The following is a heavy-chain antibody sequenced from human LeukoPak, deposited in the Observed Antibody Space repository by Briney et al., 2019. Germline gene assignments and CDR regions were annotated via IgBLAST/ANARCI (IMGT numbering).Heavy chain of an antibody. J-gene: IGHJ4*02. D-gene: IGHD3-16*01. Sequence: GGSLRLSCAASGFTFSRFAMNWVRQAPGKGLEWVSGISGTDTKTYYADSVKGRFTISRDNSKNTLYLQMNSLRAEDTAVYYCARDQGGFDYWGQGTLVTVSS. CDR3: ARDQGGFDY. CDR2: ISGTDTKT. CDR1: GFTFSRFA. V-gene: IGHV3-23*01.